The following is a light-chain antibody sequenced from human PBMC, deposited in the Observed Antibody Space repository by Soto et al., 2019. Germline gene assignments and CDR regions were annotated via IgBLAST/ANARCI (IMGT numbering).Light chain of an antibody. CDR3: HQYYSTPT. Sequence: DIVMTQSPDSLAVSLGERATINCKSSQSVLYSSNNKNYLAWYQQKPGQPPKLLMYWASTRESGVPDRFSGSGSGTDFTLTISSLQAEDVAVYYCHQYYSTPTFGQGTKVEIK. J-gene: IGKJ1*01. V-gene: IGKV4-1*01. CDR1: QSVLYSSNNKNY. CDR2: WAS.